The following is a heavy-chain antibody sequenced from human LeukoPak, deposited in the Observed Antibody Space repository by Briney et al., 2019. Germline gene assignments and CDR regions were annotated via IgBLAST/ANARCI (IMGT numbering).Heavy chain of an antibody. CDR2: IYHSGST. CDR1: GYSISSGYY. CDR3: ARDVPWTYYDILTGAFDI. D-gene: IGHD3-9*01. J-gene: IGHJ3*02. Sequence: SETLSHTCTVSGYSISSGYYWGWIRQPPGKGLEWIGSIYHSGSTYYNPSLKSRVTISVDTSKNQFSLKLSSVTAVDTAVYYCARDVPWTYYDILTGAFDIWGQGTMVTVSS. V-gene: IGHV4-38-2*02.